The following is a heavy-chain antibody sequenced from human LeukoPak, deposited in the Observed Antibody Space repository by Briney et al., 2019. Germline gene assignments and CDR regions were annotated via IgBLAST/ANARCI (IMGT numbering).Heavy chain of an antibody. J-gene: IGHJ5*02. CDR1: GFTFSDHY. V-gene: IGHV3-72*01. CDR3: ARVLVGGTNWFDP. CDR2: TRNKAYSYTT. D-gene: IGHD1-26*01. Sequence: GRSLRLSCAASGFTFSDHYMDWVRQAPGKGLEWVGRTRNKAYSYTTEYAASVKGRFTISRDNAKNSLYLQMNSLRAEDTSVYYCARVLVGGTNWFDPWGQGTLVTVSS.